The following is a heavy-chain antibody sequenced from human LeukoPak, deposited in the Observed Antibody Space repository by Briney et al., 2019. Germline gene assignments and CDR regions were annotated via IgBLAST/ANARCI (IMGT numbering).Heavy chain of an antibody. CDR2: ISAYNGNT. Sequence: ASVKVSCKASVYTFTSYGISWVRQAPGQGLEWMGWISAYNGNTNYAQKLQGRVTMTTNTSTSTAYMELRSLRSDDTAVYYCARDNIVVVVAATPTPFDYWGQGTLVTVSS. CDR3: ARDNIVVVVAATPTPFDY. J-gene: IGHJ4*02. V-gene: IGHV1-18*01. D-gene: IGHD2-15*01. CDR1: VYTFTSYG.